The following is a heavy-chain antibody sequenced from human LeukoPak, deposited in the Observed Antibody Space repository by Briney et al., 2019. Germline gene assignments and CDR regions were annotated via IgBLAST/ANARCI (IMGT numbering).Heavy chain of an antibody. D-gene: IGHD3-16*02. Sequence: GGSLRLSCAASGFTFNSYAFNWVRQAPGKGLEWVSYISSSSNIIYYADSVKGRFTISRDNAKNSLYLQMNSLRAEDTAVYYCARSNMYDYVWGSYRYKGFGFDYWGQGTLVTVSS. J-gene: IGHJ4*02. CDR1: GFTFNSYA. V-gene: IGHV3-48*03. CDR2: ISSSSNII. CDR3: ARSNMYDYVWGSYRYKGFGFDY.